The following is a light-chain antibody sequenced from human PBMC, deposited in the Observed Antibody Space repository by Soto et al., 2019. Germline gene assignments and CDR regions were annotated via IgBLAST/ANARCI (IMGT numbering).Light chain of an antibody. V-gene: IGKV1-27*01. CDR3: QKYNSALPT. CDR1: QGISNY. CDR2: AAS. Sequence: DIQMTQSPSSLSASVGYRVTITCRARQGISNYLAWYQQKPGKVPKLLIYAASTLQSGVPSRFSGSGSGTDFTLTISSLQPEDVAAYYCQKYNSALPTFGQGTKVEIK. J-gene: IGKJ1*01.